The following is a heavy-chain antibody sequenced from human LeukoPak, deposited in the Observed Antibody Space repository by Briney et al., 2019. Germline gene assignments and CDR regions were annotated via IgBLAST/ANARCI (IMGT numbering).Heavy chain of an antibody. CDR2: IYYSGST. CDR1: GGSISSYY. CDR3: ARSSMIVAAIPYGMDV. D-gene: IGHD3-22*01. Sequence: SETLSLTCTVSGGSISSYYWSWIRQPPGKGLEWIGYIYYSGSTNYNPSLKSRVTISVDASKNQFSLKLSSVTAADTAVYYCARSSMIVAAIPYGMDVWGQGTTVTVSS. J-gene: IGHJ6*02. V-gene: IGHV4-59*01.